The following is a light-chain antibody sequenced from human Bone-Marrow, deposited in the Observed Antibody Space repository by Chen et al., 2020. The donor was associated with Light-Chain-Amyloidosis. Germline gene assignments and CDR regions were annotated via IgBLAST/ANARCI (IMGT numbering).Light chain of an antibody. CDR2: YKSDSDY. V-gene: IGLV5-45*03. CDR1: SGAIVNSYN. Sequence: QAVLTQPSSLSASPGASVSLTCTLRSGAIVNSYNMNWYQQKSGSPPQYLLNYKSDSDYQQGSGVPSRFSASKDASANAGILVIAGLQPEDEADYYCMIWYNNAVVFGGGTKLIVL. J-gene: IGLJ2*01. CDR3: MIWYNNAVV.